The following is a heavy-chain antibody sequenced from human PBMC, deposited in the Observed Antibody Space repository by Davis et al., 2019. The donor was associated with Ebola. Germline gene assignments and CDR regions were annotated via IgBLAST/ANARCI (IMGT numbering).Heavy chain of an antibody. CDR2: ISYDGSNK. Sequence: GGSLRPSCPASGFTFSSYGMHWVRQAPGKGLEWVAVISYDGSNKYYADSVKGRFTISRDNSKNTLYLQMNSLRAEDTAVYYCAKEQLHWGRVGRYYFDYWGQGTLVTVSS. CDR1: GFTFSSYG. D-gene: IGHD5-24*01. V-gene: IGHV3-30*18. J-gene: IGHJ4*02. CDR3: AKEQLHWGRVGRYYFDY.